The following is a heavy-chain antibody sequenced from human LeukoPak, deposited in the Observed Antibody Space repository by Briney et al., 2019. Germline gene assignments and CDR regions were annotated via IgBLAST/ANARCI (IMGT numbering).Heavy chain of an antibody. J-gene: IGHJ3*01. Sequence: GGSLRLSCAASGFTFSSYWMSWVRQAPGKGLEWVSNIKQDRSEKYYADSVKGRFTISRDNAKNSLYLQMNSLRAQDTAGYYGARGGYYAPAPDACDFRREGRIASVSS. CDR3: ARGGYYAPAPDACDF. D-gene: IGHD3-10*01. CDR1: GFTFSSYW. V-gene: IGHV3-7*01. CDR2: IKQDRSEK.